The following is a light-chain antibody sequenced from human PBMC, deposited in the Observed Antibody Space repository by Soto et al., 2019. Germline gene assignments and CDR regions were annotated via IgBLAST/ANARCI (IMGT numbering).Light chain of an antibody. CDR1: SSNIGSNT. Sequence: QLVLTQPPSASGTPGQRVTISCSGSSSNIGSNTVNWYQQLPGAAPRVLIYDNNQRPSGVPDRFSGSKSGTSASLAIGGLQSDDEADYYCEALDDSLNGVVFGGGTKLTVL. J-gene: IGLJ2*01. CDR3: EALDDSLNGVV. V-gene: IGLV1-44*01. CDR2: DNN.